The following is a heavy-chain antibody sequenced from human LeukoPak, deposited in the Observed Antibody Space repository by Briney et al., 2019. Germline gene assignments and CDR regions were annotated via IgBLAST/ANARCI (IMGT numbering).Heavy chain of an antibody. D-gene: IGHD6-6*01. CDR2: ITPSID. CDR1: GFFFKAAY. V-gene: IGHV3-15*01. Sequence: KPGGSLRLSCAASGFFFKAAYMNWVRQAPGKGLEWVGRITPSIDEYAAPVKGGFSISRDDSKSMVYLQMSSLVTDDTAVYYCVWSSTWEKRFYLDQWGQGTLVTVSS. J-gene: IGHJ4*02. CDR3: VWSSTWEKRFYLDQ.